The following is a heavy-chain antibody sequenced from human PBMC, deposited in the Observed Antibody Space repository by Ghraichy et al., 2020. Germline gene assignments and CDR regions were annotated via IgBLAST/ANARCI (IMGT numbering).Heavy chain of an antibody. J-gene: IGHJ4*02. CDR2: IYYSGST. CDR3: ARRDYGKHFDY. D-gene: IGHD4-17*01. CDR1: GGSISSGGYY. Sequence: SETLSLTCTVSGGSISSGGYYWSWIRQHPGKGLEWIGYIYYSGSTYYNPSLKSRVTISVDTSKNQFSLKLSSVTAADTAVYYCARRDYGKHFDYWGQGTLVTVSS. V-gene: IGHV4-31*03.